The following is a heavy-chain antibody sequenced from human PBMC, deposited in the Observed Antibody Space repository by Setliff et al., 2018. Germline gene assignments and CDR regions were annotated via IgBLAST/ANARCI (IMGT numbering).Heavy chain of an antibody. CDR2: ISGSDGAT. Sequence: PGGSLRLSCAGSGFTFRTYAMHWVRQAPGRGLEWVAVISGSDGATYYADSVKGRFTISRDNSKNTLFLQMNNLKDDDTAVYYCARGALEGIMLRGLLKTTYYFAHWGRGTLVTVSS. CDR1: GFTFRTYA. D-gene: IGHD3-10*01. J-gene: IGHJ4*02. CDR3: ARGALEGIMLRGLLKTTYYFAH. V-gene: IGHV3-23*01.